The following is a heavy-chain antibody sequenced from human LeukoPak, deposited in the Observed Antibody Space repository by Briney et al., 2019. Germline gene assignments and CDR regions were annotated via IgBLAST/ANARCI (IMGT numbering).Heavy chain of an antibody. J-gene: IGHJ4*02. D-gene: IGHD3-22*01. CDR1: GFTFSSYS. CDR3: ARVCYYYDSSGYCPDY. CDR2: IYSGGST. V-gene: IGHV3-66*01. Sequence: GGSLRLPCAASGFTFSSYSMNWVRRAPGKGLEWVSVIYSGGSTYYADSVKGRFTISRDNSKNTLYLQMNSLRAEDTAVYYCARVCYYYDSSGYCPDYWGQGTLVTVSS.